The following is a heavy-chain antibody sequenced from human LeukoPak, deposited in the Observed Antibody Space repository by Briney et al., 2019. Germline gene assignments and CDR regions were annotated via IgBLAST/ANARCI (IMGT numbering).Heavy chain of an antibody. V-gene: IGHV3-7*01. Sequence: GGSLRLSCAASGFTFSSYWMSWVRQAPGKGLEWVANIKQDGSEKYYVDSVKGRFTISRDNAKNSLYLQMNSLRAEDTAVYYCARGAINSGSYDAYFDYWGQGTLVTVSS. CDR1: GFTFSSYW. CDR2: IKQDGSEK. CDR3: ARGAINSGSYDAYFDY. J-gene: IGHJ4*02. D-gene: IGHD1-26*01.